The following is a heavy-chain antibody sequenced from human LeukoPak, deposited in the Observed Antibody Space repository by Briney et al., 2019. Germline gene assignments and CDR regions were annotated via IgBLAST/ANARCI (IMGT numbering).Heavy chain of an antibody. J-gene: IGHJ5*02. CDR3: AREGCSSTSCQNWFDP. V-gene: IGHV4-34*01. D-gene: IGHD2-2*01. Sequence: PSETLSLTCAVYGGSFSGYYWSWIRQPPGKGLEWIGEINHSGSTNYNPSLKSRVTISVDTSKNQFSLKLSSVTAADTAVYYCAREGCSSTSCQNWFDPWGQGTLVTVSS. CDR2: INHSGST. CDR1: GGSFSGYY.